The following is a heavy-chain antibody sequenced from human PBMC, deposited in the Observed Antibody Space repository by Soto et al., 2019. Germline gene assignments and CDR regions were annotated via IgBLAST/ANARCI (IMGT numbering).Heavy chain of an antibody. CDR3: ARSQAYGDYANLDT. J-gene: IGHJ5*02. V-gene: IGHV4-4*07. D-gene: IGHD4-17*01. CDR2: IHSTRSP. Sequence: SETLSLTCTVSGDSVSKYYWNWIRQPAGKGLEWIGRIHSTRSPNYNPSLKSRVTMSVDTSKNQFSLKLNLTSVTAADTAVYYCARSQAYGDYANLDTWGQGTLVTVSS. CDR1: GDSVSKYY.